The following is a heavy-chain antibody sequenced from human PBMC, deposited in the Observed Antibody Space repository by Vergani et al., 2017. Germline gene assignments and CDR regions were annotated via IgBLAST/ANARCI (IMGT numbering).Heavy chain of an antibody. D-gene: IGHD2-2*01. CDR3: AREDGVPAACYXMDV. J-gene: IGHJ6*03. CDR2: IYTSGST. V-gene: IGHV4-61*02. CDR1: GGSISSGSYY. Sequence: QVQLQESGPGLVKPSQTLSLTCTVSGGSISSGSYYWSWIRQPAGKGLEWIGRIYTSGSTNYNPSLKSRVTISIDTSKNQFSLKLSSVTAADTAVYYCAREDGVPAACYXMDVWGKGTTVTVSS.